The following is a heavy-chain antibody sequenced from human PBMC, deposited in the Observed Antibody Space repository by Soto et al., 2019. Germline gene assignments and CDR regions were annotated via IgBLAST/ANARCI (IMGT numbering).Heavy chain of an antibody. CDR2: IKQDGSEK. V-gene: IGHV3-7*01. Sequence: GGSLRLSCAASGFTFSSYWMSWVRQAPGKGLEWVANIKQDGSEKYYVDSVKGRFTISRDNAKNSLYLQMNSLRAEDTAVYYCARVLVEGNYWYYYYYMDVWGKGTTVTVSS. D-gene: IGHD4-4*01. J-gene: IGHJ6*03. CDR1: GFTFSSYW. CDR3: ARVLVEGNYWYYYYYMDV.